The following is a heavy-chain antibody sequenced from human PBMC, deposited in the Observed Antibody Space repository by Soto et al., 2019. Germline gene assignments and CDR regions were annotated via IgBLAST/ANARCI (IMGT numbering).Heavy chain of an antibody. V-gene: IGHV3-66*01. CDR2: IYSGGST. J-gene: IGHJ4*02. Sequence: GGSLRLSCAASGFTVSSNYMSWVRQAPGKGLEWVSVIYSGGSTYYADSVKGRFTISRDNSKNTLYLQMNSLRAEDTAVYYCARAQHMTTVTTVDYWGQGTLVTVSS. CDR1: GFTVSSNY. D-gene: IGHD4-17*01. CDR3: ARAQHMTTVTTVDY.